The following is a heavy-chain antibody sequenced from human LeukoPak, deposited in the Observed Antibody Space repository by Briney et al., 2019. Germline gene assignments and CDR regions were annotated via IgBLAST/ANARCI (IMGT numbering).Heavy chain of an antibody. Sequence: ASVKVSCKASGYTFTGYYMHWVRQAPGQGLEWMGWINPNSGGTNYAQKFQGRVTMTRDTSISTVYMELSRLRSDDTAVYYCARDHGDPYAFDIWGQGTMVTVSS. CDR3: ARDHGDPYAFDI. CDR2: INPNSGGT. CDR1: GYTFTGYY. D-gene: IGHD3-10*01. J-gene: IGHJ3*02. V-gene: IGHV1-2*02.